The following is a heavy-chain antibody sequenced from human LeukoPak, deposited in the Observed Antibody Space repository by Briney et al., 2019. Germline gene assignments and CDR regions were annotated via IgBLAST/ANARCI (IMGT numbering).Heavy chain of an antibody. CDR3: ATKGTGLSDY. Sequence: PGGSLRLSCAASGFTFSSYTMSWVRQAPGKGLEWVSGISISGGSTYYGDSVKGRFTISRDNSKNTLYLQMNGLRAEDTAAYYCATKGTGLSDYWGQGTLVTVSS. J-gene: IGHJ4*02. V-gene: IGHV3-23*01. CDR2: ISISGGST. D-gene: IGHD1-1*01. CDR1: GFTFSSYT.